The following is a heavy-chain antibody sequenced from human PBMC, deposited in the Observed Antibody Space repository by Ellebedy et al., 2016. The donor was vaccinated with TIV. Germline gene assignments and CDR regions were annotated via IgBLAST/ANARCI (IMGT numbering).Heavy chain of an antibody. CDR3: AGRGSYGDYAVQVNSWFDS. Sequence: PGGSLRLSCAASGFSFRSYWMSWVRQAPGKGLEWVANIYQDGSDQYYVDSVKGRFTISRDNAKNSLFLQMNSLRVEDTAVYYCAGRGSYGDYAVQVNSWFDSWGRGTLVTVSS. CDR2: IYQDGSDQ. V-gene: IGHV3-7*01. D-gene: IGHD4-17*01. J-gene: IGHJ5*01. CDR1: GFSFRSYW.